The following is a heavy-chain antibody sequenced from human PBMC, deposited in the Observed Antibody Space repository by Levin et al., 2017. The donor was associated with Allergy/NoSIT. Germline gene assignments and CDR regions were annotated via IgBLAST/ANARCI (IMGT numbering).Heavy chain of an antibody. Sequence: RSQTLSLTCTVSGDSITRGDNYWSWIRQYPGKGLEWIGFISYSGHAHYNPSLKSRLSMSLDTSKNQFSLSLTSVTVADTAVYYCARDECAWFGECYGMDDWGQGTTVIVSS. D-gene: IGHD3-10*01. CDR2: ISYSGHA. CDR3: ARDECAWFGECYGMDD. J-gene: IGHJ6*02. CDR1: GDSITRGDNY. V-gene: IGHV4-31*03.